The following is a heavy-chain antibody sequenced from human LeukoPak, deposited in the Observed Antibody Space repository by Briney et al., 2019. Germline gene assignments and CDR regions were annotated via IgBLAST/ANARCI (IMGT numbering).Heavy chain of an antibody. CDR3: AKDSSSYDWGLFDY. J-gene: IGHJ4*02. V-gene: IGHV3-30*18. CDR2: ISYDGSNK. D-gene: IGHD5-12*01. CDR1: GFTFSSYG. Sequence: GGSLRLSCAASGFTFSSYGMHWVRQAPGKGLEWVAVISYDGSNKYYADSVKGRFTISRDNSKNTLYLQMNSLGAEDTAVYYCAKDSSSYDWGLFDYWGQGTPVTVSS.